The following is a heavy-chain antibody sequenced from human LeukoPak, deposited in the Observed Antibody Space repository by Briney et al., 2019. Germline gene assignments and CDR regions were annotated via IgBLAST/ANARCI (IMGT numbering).Heavy chain of an antibody. CDR1: GGSISSYY. Sequence: SETLSLTCTVSGGSISSYYWSWIRQHPGKGLEWIGYIYYSGSTYYNPSLKSRVTMSVDTSKNQFSLKLNSVTAADTAVYFCARDLGDWFDPWGQGTLVTVSS. CDR3: ARDLGDWFDP. J-gene: IGHJ5*02. CDR2: IYYSGST. D-gene: IGHD3-16*01. V-gene: IGHV4-59*12.